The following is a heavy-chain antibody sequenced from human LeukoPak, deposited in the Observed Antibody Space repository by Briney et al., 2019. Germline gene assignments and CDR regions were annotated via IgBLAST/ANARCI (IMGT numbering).Heavy chain of an antibody. D-gene: IGHD7-27*01. CDR1: GYTFTSYD. Sequence: ASVKVSCKASGYTFTSYDINWVRQATGQGLEWMGWMNPNSGNTGYAQKFQGRVTMTRNTSISTAYMELSSLRSEDTAVYYCARDRPAGVPGAFDIWGQGTMVTVSS. J-gene: IGHJ3*02. CDR2: MNPNSGNT. V-gene: IGHV1-8*01. CDR3: ARDRPAGVPGAFDI.